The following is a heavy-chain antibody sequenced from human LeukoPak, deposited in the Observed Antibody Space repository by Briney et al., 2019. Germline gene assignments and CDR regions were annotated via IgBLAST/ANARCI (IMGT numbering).Heavy chain of an antibody. CDR3: AAGTSGRPEYFQH. J-gene: IGHJ1*01. D-gene: IGHD1-14*01. V-gene: IGHV1-58*02. CDR1: GFTFTSSA. CDR2: IVVGSGNR. Sequence: GVSVKVSCKASGFTFTSSAMQWVRQARGQRLEWIGWIVVGSGNRNYAQKFQERVSITRDMSTGTAYMELSSLRSEDTAVYFCAAGTSGRPEYFQHWGQGTLVTASS.